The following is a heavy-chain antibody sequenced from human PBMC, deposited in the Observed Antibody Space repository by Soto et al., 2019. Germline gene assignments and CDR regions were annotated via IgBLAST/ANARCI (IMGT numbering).Heavy chain of an antibody. CDR1: GGTFSSNA. CDR3: ETGGRGYSSAHRFYCEC. J-gene: IGHJ4*02. D-gene: IGHD5-18*01. CDR2: IIPIFGTA. Sequence: QVQLVQSGAEVKKPGSSVKVTCKASGGTFSSNAISWVRQAPGQGLEWMGGIIPIFGTAHYAQKFQGRVTINADESTSTAYMELSSLKSEDTAVSDFETGGRGYSSAHRFYCECWGQGTLVTVSA. V-gene: IGHV1-69*12.